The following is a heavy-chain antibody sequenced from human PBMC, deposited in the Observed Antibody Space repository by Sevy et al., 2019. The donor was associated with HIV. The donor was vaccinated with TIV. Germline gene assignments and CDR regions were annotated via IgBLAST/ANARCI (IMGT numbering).Heavy chain of an antibody. J-gene: IGHJ4*02. CDR2: ISGSGTTT. CDR3: AKDRSYLRGYCSSGGCFSFDY. Sequence: GGSLRLSCSASGFPFSSYAMSWVRQAPGKGLEWVSAISGSGTTTYYANSAKGRFTISRDNSKNTLELQMNSLRVDDTAVYYCAKDRSYLRGYCSSGGCFSFDYWGQGSLVTVSS. D-gene: IGHD2-15*01. CDR1: GFPFSSYA. V-gene: IGHV3-23*01.